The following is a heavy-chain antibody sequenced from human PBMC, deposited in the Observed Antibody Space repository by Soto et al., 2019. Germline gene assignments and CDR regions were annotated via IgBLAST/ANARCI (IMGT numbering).Heavy chain of an antibody. V-gene: IGHV3-48*01. CDR3: ARYPTGYSSGWYSDAFEI. Sequence: GGSLRLSCAASGFTFSSYSMNWVRQAPGKGLEWVSYISSSSSTIYYADSVKGRFTISRDNAKNSLYLQMNSLRAEDTAVYYCARYPTGYSSGWYSDAFEIWGQGTMVTVSS. D-gene: IGHD6-19*01. J-gene: IGHJ3*02. CDR1: GFTFSSYS. CDR2: ISSSSSTI.